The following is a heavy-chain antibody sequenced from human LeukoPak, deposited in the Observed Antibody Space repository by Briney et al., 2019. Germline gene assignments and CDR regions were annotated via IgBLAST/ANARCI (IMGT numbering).Heavy chain of an antibody. V-gene: IGHV4-39*01. D-gene: IGHD5-24*01. CDR1: GGSISSSYYY. CDR2: IYYSGST. CDR3: ARGPGYGYNIKRLDY. J-gene: IGHJ4*02. Sequence: SETLSLTCTVSGGSISSSYYYWGWIRQPPGKGLEWIGSIYYSGSTYYNPSLKSRVTISVDTSKNQFSLKLSSVTAADTAVYYCARGPGYGYNIKRLDYWGQGTLVTVSS.